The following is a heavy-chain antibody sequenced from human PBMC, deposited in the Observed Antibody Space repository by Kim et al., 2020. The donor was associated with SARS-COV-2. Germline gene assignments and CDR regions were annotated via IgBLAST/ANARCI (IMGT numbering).Heavy chain of an antibody. CDR2: INADRSVI. Sequence: GGSLRLSCAASGFTFSNHWMHWVRQAPGKGPVWDSRINADRSVIEYAASVKGRFTISRDNAKSTLDLQMNSLRPEDTAVYYCARGSGSYGFDSWGQGILVAVSS. CDR1: GFTFSNHW. CDR3: ARGSGSYGFDS. J-gene: IGHJ4*02. D-gene: IGHD1-26*01. V-gene: IGHV3-74*01.